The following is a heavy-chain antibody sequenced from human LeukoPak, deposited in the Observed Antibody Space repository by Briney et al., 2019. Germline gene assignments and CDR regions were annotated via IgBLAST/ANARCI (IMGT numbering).Heavy chain of an antibody. D-gene: IGHD3-9*01. V-gene: IGHV4-61*02. CDR3: ARALTRNLRYFDRFMKDHAFDI. Sequence: PSQTLSLTCTVSGGSSSSGSYYWSWIRQPAGKGLEWIGRIYTSGSTNYNPSLKSRVTISVDTSKNQFSLKLSSVTAADTAVYYCARALTRNLRYFDRFMKDHAFDIWGQGTMVTVSS. CDR1: GGSSSSGSYY. J-gene: IGHJ3*02. CDR2: IYTSGST.